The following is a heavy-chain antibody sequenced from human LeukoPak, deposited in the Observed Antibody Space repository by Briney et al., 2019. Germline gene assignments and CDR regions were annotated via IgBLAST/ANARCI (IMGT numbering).Heavy chain of an antibody. V-gene: IGHV3-30*01. CDR2: ISYDGSNQ. D-gene: IGHD2-2*01. J-gene: IGHJ5*02. CDR3: ARGLRVVISASPVDWFDP. CDR1: GFTFRSYA. Sequence: GGSLRLSCAASGFTFRSYAMHWVRQAPGKGLEWVAVISYDGSNQYYADSVKGRFTISRDNSKTTLYLQMNSLRVDDTAVYYCARGLRVVISASPVDWFDPWGQGTLVTVSS.